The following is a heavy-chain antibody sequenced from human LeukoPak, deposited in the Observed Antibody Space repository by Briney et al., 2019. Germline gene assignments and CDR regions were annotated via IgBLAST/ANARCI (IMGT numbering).Heavy chain of an antibody. CDR2: IQYDGINK. Sequence: PGGSLRLSCATSGFSFSNYGMHWVRQAPGKGLEWVAFIQYDGINKYYADSVKGRFTISRVNSENTLYLQLNSLTEDTAVYYCAKGGDNGNWRRGFDFRGQGTLVTVSS. D-gene: IGHD1-1*01. CDR1: GFSFSNYG. J-gene: IGHJ4*02. CDR3: AKGGDNGNWRRGFDF. V-gene: IGHV3-30*02.